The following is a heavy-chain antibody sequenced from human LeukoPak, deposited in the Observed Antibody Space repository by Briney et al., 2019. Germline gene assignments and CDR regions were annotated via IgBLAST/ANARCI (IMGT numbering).Heavy chain of an antibody. Sequence: SVRVSCKASGGTFSSYAISWVRQAPGQGLEWMGGIIPIFGTANYAQKFQGRVTITADESTSTAYMELSSLRSEDTAVYYCARGYSSGWYWDYFDYWGQGTLVTVSS. V-gene: IGHV1-69*13. D-gene: IGHD6-19*01. CDR1: GGTFSSYA. CDR3: ARGYSSGWYWDYFDY. J-gene: IGHJ4*02. CDR2: IIPIFGTA.